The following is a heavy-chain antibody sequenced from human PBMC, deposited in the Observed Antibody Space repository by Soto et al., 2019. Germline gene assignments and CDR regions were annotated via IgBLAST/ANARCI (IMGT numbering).Heavy chain of an antibody. V-gene: IGHV1-69*13. J-gene: IGHJ4*02. Sequence: SVKVSCKASGGTFSSYAISWVRQAPGQGLEWMGGIIPIFGTANYAQKFQGRVTITADESTSTAYMELSSLRSEDTAVYYCARGSCSGGSCYHDFDYWGQGTLVTVSS. CDR1: GGTFSSYA. D-gene: IGHD2-15*01. CDR3: ARGSCSGGSCYHDFDY. CDR2: IIPIFGTA.